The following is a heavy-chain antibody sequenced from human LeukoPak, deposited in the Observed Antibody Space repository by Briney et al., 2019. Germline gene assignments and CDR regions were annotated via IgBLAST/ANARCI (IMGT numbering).Heavy chain of an antibody. J-gene: IGHJ5*02. CDR1: GFTFSNYP. CDR2: IHSNGIST. CDR3: ARTQQWLATGGWYWFDT. D-gene: IGHD6-19*01. V-gene: IGHV3-64*01. Sequence: GGSLRLSCAASGFTFSNYPIHWVRQAPGKGLEFVSSIHSNGISTYYGNSVKGRFTVSRDNSKNTVYLQMGSLREEDMAVYYCARTQQWLATGGWYWFDTWGQGTLVTVTS.